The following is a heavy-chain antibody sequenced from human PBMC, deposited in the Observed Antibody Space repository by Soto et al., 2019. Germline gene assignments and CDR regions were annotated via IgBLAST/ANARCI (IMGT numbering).Heavy chain of an antibody. Sequence: EVQLVESGGGLVQPGGSLRLSCAASGFTFSSYDMHWVRQATGKGLEWVSAIGTAGDTYYPGSVKGRFTISRENAKNSLYLQMNSLRAGDTAVYYCARFRAYDSSGYYVATPYGMDGWGQGTTVTVSS. J-gene: IGHJ6*02. D-gene: IGHD3-22*01. CDR3: ARFRAYDSSGYYVATPYGMDG. CDR2: IGTAGDT. CDR1: GFTFSSYD. V-gene: IGHV3-13*01.